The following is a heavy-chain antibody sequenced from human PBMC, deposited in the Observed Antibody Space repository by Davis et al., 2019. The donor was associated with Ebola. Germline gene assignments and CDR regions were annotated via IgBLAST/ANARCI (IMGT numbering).Heavy chain of an antibody. J-gene: IGHJ2*01. Sequence: SETLSLTCSVSGGSISSGTYYWGWVRQPPGKGLEWIGAIYYNGSTYYNPSLEGRVTISLDTSKNQFSLKLRSVTAAATAVYFCARLSGLFSSSSGALYFDLWGRGTLVSVSS. CDR1: GGSISSGTYY. D-gene: IGHD6-6*01. CDR2: IYYNGST. V-gene: IGHV4-39*07. CDR3: ARLSGLFSSSSGALYFDL.